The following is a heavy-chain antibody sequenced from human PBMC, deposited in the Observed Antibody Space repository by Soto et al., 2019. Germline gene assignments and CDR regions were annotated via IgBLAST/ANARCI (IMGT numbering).Heavy chain of an antibody. Sequence: SETLSLTCTVSDGSLSPNYWSWIRQSPGKGLEWIGYIYYAGSTTYNPSLKSRITISLDTSQNEVSLKLSSVTAADTAVYYCARLGAYYQALDAWGRGTLVTVSS. CDR1: DGSLSPNY. J-gene: IGHJ4*02. CDR3: ARLGAYYQALDA. V-gene: IGHV4-59*08. CDR2: IYYAGST. D-gene: IGHD3-22*01.